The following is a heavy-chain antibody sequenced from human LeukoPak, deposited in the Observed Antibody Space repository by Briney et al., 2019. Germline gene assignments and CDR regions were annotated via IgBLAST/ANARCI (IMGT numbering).Heavy chain of an antibody. V-gene: IGHV4-59*01. D-gene: IGHD3-3*01. CDR1: GGSISSYY. CDR2: IYCSGST. CDR3: ARAKTIFGVVNWFDP. J-gene: IGHJ5*02. Sequence: PSETLSLTCTVSGGSISSYYWSWIRQPPGKGLEWIGYIYCSGSTNYNPSLKSRVTISVDTSKNQFSLKLSSVTAADTAVYYCARAKTIFGVVNWFDPWGQGTLVTVSS.